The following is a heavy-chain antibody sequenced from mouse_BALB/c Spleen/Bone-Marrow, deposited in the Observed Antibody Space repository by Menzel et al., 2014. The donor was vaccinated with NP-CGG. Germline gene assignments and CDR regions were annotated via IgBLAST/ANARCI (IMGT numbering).Heavy chain of an antibody. J-gene: IGHJ4*01. CDR2: IDPANGNT. CDR1: GFNIKDTY. D-gene: IGHD4-1*01. CDR3: ARWEYYAMDY. Sequence: EAQLQQSGAELVKPGASVKLSCTASGFNIKDTYMHWVKQRPEQGLEWIGRIDPANGNTKNDPKFQGKATITADTSSNTAYLQLSSLTSEDTAVYYCARWEYYAMDYWGQGTSVTVTS. V-gene: IGHV14-3*02.